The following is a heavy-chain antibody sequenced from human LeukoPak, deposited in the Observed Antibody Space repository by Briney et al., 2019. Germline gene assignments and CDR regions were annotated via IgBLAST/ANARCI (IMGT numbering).Heavy chain of an antibody. D-gene: IGHD1-1*01. Sequence: ASVKVSCKASGYTFSSYGISWVRQAPGQGLEWMGWISIYNGNTNYAQRLQGRVTMTTDTSTVTAYMELRSLRSDDTAVYYCARDQFTINGNDLYSYPYAMDVWGKGTTVTVSS. CDR2: ISIYNGNT. J-gene: IGHJ6*04. CDR3: ARDQFTINGNDLYSYPYAMDV. V-gene: IGHV1-18*04. CDR1: GYTFSSYG.